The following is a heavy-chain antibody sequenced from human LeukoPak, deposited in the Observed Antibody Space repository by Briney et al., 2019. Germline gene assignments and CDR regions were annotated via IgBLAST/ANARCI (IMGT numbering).Heavy chain of an antibody. CDR2: IYYSGST. Sequence: PSETLSLTCTVSGGSISSGDYYWSWIRQPPGKGLEWIGYIYYSGSTYYNPPLKSRVTISVDTSKNQFSLKLSSVTAADTAVYYCARGDADYYDSSGYYYRWFDPWGQGTLVTVSS. J-gene: IGHJ5*02. D-gene: IGHD3-22*01. CDR3: ARGDADYYDSSGYYYRWFDP. V-gene: IGHV4-30-4*01. CDR1: GGSISSGDYY.